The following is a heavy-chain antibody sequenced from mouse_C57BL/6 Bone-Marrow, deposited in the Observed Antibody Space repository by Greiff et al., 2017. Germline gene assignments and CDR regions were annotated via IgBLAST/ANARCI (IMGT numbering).Heavy chain of an antibody. J-gene: IGHJ2*01. CDR3: ARCPFIATVVEGY. CDR2: IYPRSGNT. D-gene: IGHD1-1*01. V-gene: IGHV1-81*01. Sequence: VQLQQSGAELARPGASVKLSCKASGYTFPSYGISWVKQRTGQGLEWIGEIYPRSGNTYYNEKFKGKATLTADKSSSTAYMELRSLTSEDSAVYFCARCPFIATVVEGYWGQGTTLPVSS. CDR1: GYTFPSYG.